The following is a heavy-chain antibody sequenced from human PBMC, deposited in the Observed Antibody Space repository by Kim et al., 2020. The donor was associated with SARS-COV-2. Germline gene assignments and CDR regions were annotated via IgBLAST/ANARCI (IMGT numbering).Heavy chain of an antibody. V-gene: IGHV4-34*01. CDR2: VNHSGIT. J-gene: IGHJ6*02. Sequence: SETLSLTCAVYGGSWIRQAPGTGLEWIGEVNHSGITKYHPSLKSRVTISVDTSKNQFSLKLPYVTAADTAVFYCARGRAGVVPSPILGLGPYYYYYAMDVWGQGTTVTVS. CDR3: ARGRAGVVPSPILGLGPYYYYYAMDV. D-gene: IGHD3-3*01. CDR1: GGS.